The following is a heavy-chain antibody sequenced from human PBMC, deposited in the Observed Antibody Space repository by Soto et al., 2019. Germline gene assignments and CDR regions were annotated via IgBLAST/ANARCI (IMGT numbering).Heavy chain of an antibody. D-gene: IGHD2-15*01. CDR2: ISTYNGNA. CDR3: ARWDCISGSCRSNAFDL. Sequence: ASVKVSCKASGYTFTSYGISWVRQAPGQGLEWMGWISTYNGNAYYAQKFQGRVTMTTDTFTSTAYMELRSLTSDDTAVYYCARWDCISGSCRSNAFDLWGQGTMVTVSS. J-gene: IGHJ3*01. CDR1: GYTFTSYG. V-gene: IGHV1-18*01.